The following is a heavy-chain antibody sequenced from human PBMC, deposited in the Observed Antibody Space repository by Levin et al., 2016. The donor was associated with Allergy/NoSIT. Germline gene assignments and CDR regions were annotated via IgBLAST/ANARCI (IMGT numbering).Heavy chain of an antibody. J-gene: IGHJ3*02. D-gene: IGHD3-22*01. Sequence: WIRQPPGKGLEWIGEINHSGSTNYNPSLKSRVTISVDTSKNQFSLKLSSVTAADTAVYYCARGRSIKLITMIVVVADAFDIWGQGTMVTVSS. V-gene: IGHV4-34*01. CDR2: INHSGST. CDR3: ARGRSIKLITMIVVVADAFDI.